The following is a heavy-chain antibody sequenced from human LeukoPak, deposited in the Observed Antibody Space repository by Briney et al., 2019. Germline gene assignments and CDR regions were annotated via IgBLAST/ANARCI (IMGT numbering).Heavy chain of an antibody. CDR1: GYTFTGYY. CDR3: ARSVVVPATDAFDI. V-gene: IGHV1-2*02. Sequence: ASVKVSCKASGYTFTGYYMHWVRQAPGQGLEWMGWISAYNGNTNYAQKFQGRVTMTRNTSISTAYMELSSLRSEDTAVYYCARSVVVPATDAFDIWGQGTMVTVSS. CDR2: ISAYNGNT. D-gene: IGHD2-2*01. J-gene: IGHJ3*02.